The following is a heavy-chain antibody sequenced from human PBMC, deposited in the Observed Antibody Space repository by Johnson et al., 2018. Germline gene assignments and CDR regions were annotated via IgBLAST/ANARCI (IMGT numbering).Heavy chain of an antibody. CDR2: IYYSGST. J-gene: IGHJ6*03. V-gene: IGHV4-59*01. CDR3: AREYPYYYYMDV. CDR1: GGSISSSY. Sequence: QVQLQESGPGLVKPSETLSLTCTVSGGSISSSYWSWIRQPPGKGLEWLGYIYYSGSTNYNPSLKSRVTISVDTSKTQFALKLSSVTAADTAVYYCAREYPYYYYMDVWGKGTTVTVSS.